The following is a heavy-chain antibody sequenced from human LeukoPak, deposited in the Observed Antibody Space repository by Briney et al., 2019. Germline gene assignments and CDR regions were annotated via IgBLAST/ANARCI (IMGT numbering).Heavy chain of an antibody. CDR1: GGTFSSYA. V-gene: IGHV1-69*13. J-gene: IGHJ4*02. CDR3: AREAVYCGGDCYLDY. CDR2: IIPILGTA. Sequence: ASVKVSCKASGGTFSSYAISWVRQAPGQGLEWMGGIIPILGTANYAQKFQGRVTITADESTSTAYMELSSLRSEDTAVYYCAREAVYCGGDCYLDYWGQGTLVTVSS. D-gene: IGHD2-21*02.